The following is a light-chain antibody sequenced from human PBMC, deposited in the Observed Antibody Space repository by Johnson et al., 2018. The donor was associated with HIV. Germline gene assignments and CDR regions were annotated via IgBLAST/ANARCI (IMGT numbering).Light chain of an antibody. Sequence: QSVLTQPPSVSAAPGQKVTISCSGSSSNIGNNCVSWYQQLPGTAPKLLIYENNKRPSGIPDRFSGSKSGTSATLGITGLQTGDEADYYCGTWDSSLSAYVFGTGTKVTV. CDR2: ENN. CDR1: SSNIGNNC. J-gene: IGLJ1*01. V-gene: IGLV1-51*02. CDR3: GTWDSSLSAYV.